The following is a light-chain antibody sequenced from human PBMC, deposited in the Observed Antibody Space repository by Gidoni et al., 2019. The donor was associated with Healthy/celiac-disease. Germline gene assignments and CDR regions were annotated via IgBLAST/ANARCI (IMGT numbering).Light chain of an antibody. Sequence: EIVLPHSPATLPLSPWERATLSCRARQSVSSYLAWYQQKPGQAPRLHIYDASNRATGIPARFSGSGSGTDFTLTISILEPEDFAVYYCQQRSNWPPGRTFGQGTKVEIK. J-gene: IGKJ1*01. V-gene: IGKV3-11*01. CDR2: DAS. CDR1: QSVSSY. CDR3: QQRSNWPPGRT.